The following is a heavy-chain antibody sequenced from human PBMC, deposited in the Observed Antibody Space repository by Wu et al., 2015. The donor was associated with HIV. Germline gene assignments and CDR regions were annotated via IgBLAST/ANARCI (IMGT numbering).Heavy chain of an antibody. CDR2: ISANNGNT. D-gene: IGHD6-25*01. V-gene: IGHV1-18*01. Sequence: QVQLVQSGVEVKKPGASVKVSCKASGYIFITYGISWVRQAPGQGLEWMGWISANNGNTNYAQNFQGRVTMTTNTSTSTAYMELRSLRSDDTAVYYCARDGVKSGFDIWGQGTMVTVSS. CDR1: GYIFITYG. J-gene: IGHJ3*02. CDR3: ARDGVKSGFDI.